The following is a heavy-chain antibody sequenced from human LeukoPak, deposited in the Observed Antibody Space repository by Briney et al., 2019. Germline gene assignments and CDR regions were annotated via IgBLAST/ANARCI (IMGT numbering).Heavy chain of an antibody. D-gene: IGHD4-17*01. J-gene: IGHJ4*02. V-gene: IGHV3-43*02. CDR2: ISGDGGST. CDR3: AKDGYGDYDY. Sequence: GGSLRLSCAASGFTFHDNAMHWVRQAPGKGLEWVSLISGDGGSTYYADSVKGRFTISRDNSKNSLYLQMNSLRTDDTAFYYCAKDGYGDYDYWGQGTLVTVSS. CDR1: GFTFHDNA.